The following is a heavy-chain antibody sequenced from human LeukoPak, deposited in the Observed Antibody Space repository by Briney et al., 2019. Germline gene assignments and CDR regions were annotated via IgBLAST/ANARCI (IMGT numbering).Heavy chain of an antibody. CDR1: GFTFSSYA. CDR2: ISYDGSNK. J-gene: IGHJ4*02. V-gene: IGHV3-30*04. CDR3: ARDSFRDGDYLDY. Sequence: SGGSLRLSCAASGFTFSSYAMHWVRQAPGKGLEWVAVISYDGSNKYYADSVKGRFTISRDNSKNPLYLQMNSLRAEDTAVYYCARDSFRDGDYLDYWGQGTLVTVSS. D-gene: IGHD4-17*01.